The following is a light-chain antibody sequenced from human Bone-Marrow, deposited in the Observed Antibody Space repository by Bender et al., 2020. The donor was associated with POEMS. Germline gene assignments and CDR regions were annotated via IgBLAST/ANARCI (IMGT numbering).Light chain of an antibody. Sequence: QSALTQPASVSGSPGQSITIPCTGTGSDLDVSWYQQHPGNAPKLVLFGVTRRPPGVSGRFSGSTSDNPASLTISGLQAEDEAFYYCCSYAGSDTWVFGGGPKMPVL. CDR3: CSYAGSDTWV. CDR1: GSDLD. CDR2: GVT. V-gene: IGLV2-23*02. J-gene: IGLJ3*02.